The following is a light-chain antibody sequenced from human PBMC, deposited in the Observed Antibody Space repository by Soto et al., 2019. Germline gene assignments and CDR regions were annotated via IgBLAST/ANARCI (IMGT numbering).Light chain of an antibody. Sequence: DIQMTQSPSSLSASVGDRVTITCQASQDISNYLNWYQQKPGKAPKLLIYDASSLESGVPSRFSGSGSGTEFTLTISSLRPDDFATYYCQQYNSNVWTFGQGTKV. CDR1: QDISNY. CDR3: QQYNSNVWT. CDR2: DAS. J-gene: IGKJ1*01. V-gene: IGKV1-5*01.